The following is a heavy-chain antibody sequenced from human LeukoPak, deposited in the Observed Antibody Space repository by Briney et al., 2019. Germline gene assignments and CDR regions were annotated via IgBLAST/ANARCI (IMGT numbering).Heavy chain of an antibody. V-gene: IGHV1-2*02. J-gene: IGHJ4*02. D-gene: IGHD3-16*01. CDR1: GYTFTDYY. CDR3: ARDTILLYGLAIDY. CDR2: INPAGGGT. Sequence: ASVKVSCKASGYTFTDYYIHWVRQAPGQGLEWLGWINPAGGGTNYAQNFQGRVTMTRDTSTSTVYMELSSLRSEDTAVYYCARDTILLYGLAIDYWGQGTLVTVSS.